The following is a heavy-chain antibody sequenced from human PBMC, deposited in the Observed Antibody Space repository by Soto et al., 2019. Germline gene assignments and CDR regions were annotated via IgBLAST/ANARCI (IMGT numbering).Heavy chain of an antibody. V-gene: IGHV3-23*01. D-gene: IGHD6-13*01. CDR3: AKVGSSWYNDAYDI. CDR1: GFTFSSYA. Sequence: EVQLLESGGGLVQPGGSLRLSCAASGFTFSSYAMTWVRQAPGKGLEWVSDISNSGTSTKSADSVKGRFTISRDNSRNTLYLQMYSLRAEDTAVYYCAKVGSSWYNDAYDIWGQGTMVTVSS. J-gene: IGHJ3*02. CDR2: ISNSGTST.